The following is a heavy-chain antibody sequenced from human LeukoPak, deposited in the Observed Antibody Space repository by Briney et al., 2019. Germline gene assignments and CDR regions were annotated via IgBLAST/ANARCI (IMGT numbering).Heavy chain of an antibody. CDR3: ARRLRTTFDY. D-gene: IGHD4-17*01. V-gene: IGHV1-8*03. Sequence: ASVKVSCKASGYTFTSNDINWVRQAPGQGPEWMGWINPNSGDSGFAQKCRGRVTITRDTSISTAYMELSSLRSDDTAVYYCARRLRTTFDYWGQGTLVTVSS. J-gene: IGHJ4*02. CDR1: GYTFTSND. CDR2: INPNSGDS.